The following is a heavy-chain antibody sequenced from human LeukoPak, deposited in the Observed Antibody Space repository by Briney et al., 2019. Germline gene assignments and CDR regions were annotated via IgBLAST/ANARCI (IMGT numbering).Heavy chain of an antibody. V-gene: IGHV4-38-2*02. Sequence: PSETLSLTCTVSGYSISSGYYWGWIRQPPGEGLEWIGSIYHSGCTYYNPSLKSRVTISVDTSKNQFSLKLSSVTAADTAVYYCASEGTSGRFDYWGQGTLVTVSS. D-gene: IGHD1-7*01. J-gene: IGHJ4*02. CDR1: GYSISSGYY. CDR3: ASEGTSGRFDY. CDR2: IYHSGCT.